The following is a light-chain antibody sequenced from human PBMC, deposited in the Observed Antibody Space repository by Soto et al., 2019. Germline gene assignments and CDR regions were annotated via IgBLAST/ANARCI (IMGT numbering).Light chain of an antibody. CDR2: EAS. Sequence: EILLTKYSATLSLSPGERATLSCRASQTVGVRLAWYQHKPGQAPRLIIYEASNRAAGIPARFSGSGSGTDFTLTITSLEPEDFAFYYCHQRQRWPRTFGQGTKVDIK. CDR1: QTVGVR. V-gene: IGKV3-11*01. J-gene: IGKJ1*01. CDR3: HQRQRWPRT.